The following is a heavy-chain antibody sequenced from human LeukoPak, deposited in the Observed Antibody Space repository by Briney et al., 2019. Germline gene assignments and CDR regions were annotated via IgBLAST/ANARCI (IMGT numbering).Heavy chain of an antibody. CDR1: AGTFSSYA. V-gene: IGHV1-69*06. D-gene: IGHD2-2*01. CDR3: ARERKARYCSSTSFYGHYYGMDV. Sequence: SVKVSCKASAGTFSSYAISWVRQPPGQGLEWMGGIIPIFSTANYEQKFQGRVTITADKSTSTAYMELSSLRSEDTAVYYCARERKARYCSSTSFYGHYYGMDVWGKGTTVTVSS. CDR2: IIPIFSTA. J-gene: IGHJ6*04.